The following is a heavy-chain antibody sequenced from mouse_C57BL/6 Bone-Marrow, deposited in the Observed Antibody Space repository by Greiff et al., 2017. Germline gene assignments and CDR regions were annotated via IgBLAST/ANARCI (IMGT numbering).Heavy chain of an antibody. Sequence: LKQSGPELVKPGASVKISCKASGYAFSSSWMNWVKQRPGKGLEWIGRIYPGDGDTNYNGKFKGKATLTADKSSSTAYMQLSSLTSEDSAVYFCARSTTTVVAPLWYFDVWGTGTTVTVSS. CDR3: ARSTTTVVAPLWYFDV. V-gene: IGHV1-82*01. D-gene: IGHD1-1*01. CDR2: IYPGDGDT. J-gene: IGHJ1*03. CDR1: GYAFSSSW.